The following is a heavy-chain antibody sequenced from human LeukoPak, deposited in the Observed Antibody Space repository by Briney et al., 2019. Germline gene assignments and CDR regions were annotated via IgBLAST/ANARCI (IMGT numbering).Heavy chain of an antibody. V-gene: IGHV3-9*01. CDR1: GFAFDDYA. CDR3: AKDSRYDFWSGYSNWFDP. D-gene: IGHD3-3*01. CDR2: ISWNSGSI. J-gene: IGHJ5*02. Sequence: HPGGPLRLSCAASGFAFDDYAMHWVRQAPGKGLEWVSGISWNSGSIGYADSVKGRFTISRDNAKNSLYLQMNSLRAEDTALYYCAKDSRYDFWSGYSNWFDPWGQGTLVTASS.